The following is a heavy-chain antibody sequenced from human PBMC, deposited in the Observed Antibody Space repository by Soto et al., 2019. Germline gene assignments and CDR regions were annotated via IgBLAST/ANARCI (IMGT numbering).Heavy chain of an antibody. D-gene: IGHD1-26*01. Sequence: ASVKVACKASGYKFTFYYMHWVRQAPGQGLEWMGWINPKSGGTMYPQKFQGRVTMTWDTSISTADMALSRLRSDDTAVYYCARDLAKGGGSAGFDYWGQGTLVTVS. V-gene: IGHV1-2*02. J-gene: IGHJ4*02. CDR3: ARDLAKGGGSAGFDY. CDR1: GYKFTFYY. CDR2: INPKSGGT.